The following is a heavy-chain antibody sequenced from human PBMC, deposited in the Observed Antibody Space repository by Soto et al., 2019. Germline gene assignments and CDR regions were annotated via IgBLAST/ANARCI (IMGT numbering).Heavy chain of an antibody. D-gene: IGHD3-10*01. V-gene: IGHV3-23*01. CDR1: GFTXSSYA. CDR2: ISSGGGST. CDR3: AKAAPGATGSGYFFDY. J-gene: IGHJ4*02. Sequence: GGSLRLSCAASGFTXSSYAMSWVRQAPGKGLEWVSGISSGGGSTYYADSEKGRFTISRDNSKNTLYLQMNSLRGEDTAVYYCAKAAPGATGSGYFFDYWGQGTLVTVSS.